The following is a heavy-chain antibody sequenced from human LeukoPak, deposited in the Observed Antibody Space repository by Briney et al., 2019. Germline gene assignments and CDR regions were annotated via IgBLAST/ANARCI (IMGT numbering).Heavy chain of an antibody. D-gene: IGHD5-18*01. CDR2: ISSSSSYI. Sequence: GGSLRLSCAASGFTFSSYSMNWVRQAPGKGLEWVSSISSSSSYIYYADSVKGRFTISRDNAKNSLYLQMNSLRAEDAAVYYCARGGYSYGLGAFDIWGQGTMVTVSS. J-gene: IGHJ3*02. V-gene: IGHV3-21*01. CDR1: GFTFSSYS. CDR3: ARGGYSYGLGAFDI.